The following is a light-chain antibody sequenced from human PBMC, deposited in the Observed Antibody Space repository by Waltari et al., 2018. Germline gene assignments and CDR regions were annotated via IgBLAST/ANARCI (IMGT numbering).Light chain of an antibody. CDR2: GAS. CDR3: QQYNNWPLIFP. CDR1: QSVSRN. Sequence: EIVMTQSPATLSVSPGDRATLSCRASQSVSRNLAWYQQQPGQAPSLLIYGASTRATGIPASFSGSGSGTELTLTISSMQSEDLSVYYCQQYNNWPLIFPFGPGTKVDIK. V-gene: IGKV3-15*01. J-gene: IGKJ3*01.